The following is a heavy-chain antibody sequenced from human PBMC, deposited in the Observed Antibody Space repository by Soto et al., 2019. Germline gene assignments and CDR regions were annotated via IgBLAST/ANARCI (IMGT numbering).Heavy chain of an antibody. Sequence: PGGSLRLSCAASGFTVSSNYMSWVRQAPGKGLEWVSAIYSDGSTFYSDSVKGRFTISRDNSKNTLYLQMNSLRAEDTAVYYCARNYYYFSGYYYGGAIAIWGQGTMVTGS. D-gene: IGHD3-22*01. CDR2: IYSDGST. J-gene: IGHJ3*02. CDR3: ARNYYYFSGYYYGGAIAI. V-gene: IGHV3-66*01. CDR1: GFTVSSNY.